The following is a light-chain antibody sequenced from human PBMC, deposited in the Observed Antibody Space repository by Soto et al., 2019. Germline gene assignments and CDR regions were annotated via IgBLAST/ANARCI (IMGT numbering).Light chain of an antibody. Sequence: EIVLTQSPGTLSLSPGERATLSCRASQSVSSNYLGWYQQKPGQAPRLLIYAASSRATGIPDRFSGSGSGTDFTLTISRLEPEDSAVYYCQQRSNWPSITFGQGTRLEIK. J-gene: IGKJ5*01. CDR2: AAS. V-gene: IGKV3D-20*02. CDR1: QSVSSNY. CDR3: QQRSNWPSIT.